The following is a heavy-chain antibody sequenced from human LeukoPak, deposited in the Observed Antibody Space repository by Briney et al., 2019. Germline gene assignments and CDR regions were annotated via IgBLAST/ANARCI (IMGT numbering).Heavy chain of an antibody. J-gene: IGHJ4*02. Sequence: GGSLRLSCAASGFTFSSYGMHWVRQAPGKGLEWVAFIRYDGSNKYYADSVKGRFTISRDNSMNTLYLQMNSLRAEDTAVYYCAKDDKKGYDSSGYDAAPDYWGQGTLVTVSS. CDR1: GFTFSSYG. CDR3: AKDDKKGYDSSGYDAAPDY. D-gene: IGHD3-22*01. CDR2: IRYDGSNK. V-gene: IGHV3-30*02.